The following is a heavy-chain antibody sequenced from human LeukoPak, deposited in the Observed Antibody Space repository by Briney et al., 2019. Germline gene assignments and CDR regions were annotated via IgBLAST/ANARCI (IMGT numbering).Heavy chain of an antibody. CDR2: INPSGSST. Sequence: GASVKVSCKASGYTFTNYYIHWVRQAPGQGLEWMGIINPSGSSTSYAQKFQGRVTMTRDTSTSTVYVELSSLRSEDTAVYYCAGGTTNTKGAFDMWGQGTMVTVSS. J-gene: IGHJ3*02. V-gene: IGHV1-46*01. CDR1: GYTFTNYY. D-gene: IGHD2-8*01. CDR3: AGGTTNTKGAFDM.